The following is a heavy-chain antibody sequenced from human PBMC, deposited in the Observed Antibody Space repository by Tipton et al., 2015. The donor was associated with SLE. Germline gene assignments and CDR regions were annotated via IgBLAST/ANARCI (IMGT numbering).Heavy chain of an antibody. CDR2: VYYTGST. CDR3: ARGFRLQGFSNYMDV. D-gene: IGHD4-11*01. V-gene: IGHV4-59*11. Sequence: TLSLTCTVPGGSLNSHYWNWIRQPPGKGLQWIGYVYYTGSTNYNPSLKSRVTMSVDMSKNQFSLKLSSVTAADTAVYYCARGFRLQGFSNYMDVWGKGTTVTVSS. J-gene: IGHJ6*03. CDR1: GGSLNSHY.